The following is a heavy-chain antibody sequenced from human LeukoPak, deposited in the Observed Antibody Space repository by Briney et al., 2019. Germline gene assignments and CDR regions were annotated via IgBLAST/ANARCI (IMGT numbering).Heavy chain of an antibody. CDR3: ARGSSGWYNWFDP. CDR2: IIPIFGTA. V-gene: IGHV1-69*01. Sequence: SVKVSCKASGGTFSSYAISWVRQAPGQGLEWMGGIIPIFGTANYAQKFQGRVTITADESTSTAYMELSSLRSEDTAVYYCARGSSGWYNWFDPWGQGNPGHRLL. D-gene: IGHD6-19*01. J-gene: IGHJ5*02. CDR1: GGTFSSYA.